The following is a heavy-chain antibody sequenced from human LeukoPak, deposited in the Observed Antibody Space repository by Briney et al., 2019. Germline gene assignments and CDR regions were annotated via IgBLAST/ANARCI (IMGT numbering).Heavy chain of an antibody. D-gene: IGHD3-10*01. V-gene: IGHV3-21*01. CDR2: ISSTSRYI. CDR1: GFRFGSYT. J-gene: IGHJ4*02. CDR3: AKVQAGDYYGSGSIGGDY. Sequence: GGSLRLSCAGSGFRFGSYTMNWVRQAPGRGPEWVSSISSTSRYIYYADSVKGRFTVSRDFTESSLYLQMNSLTVDDTAVYYCAKVQAGDYYGSGSIGGDYWGQGTLVTVSS.